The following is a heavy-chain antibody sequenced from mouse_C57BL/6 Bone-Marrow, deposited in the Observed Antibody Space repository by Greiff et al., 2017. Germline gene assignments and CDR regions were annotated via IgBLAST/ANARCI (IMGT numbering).Heavy chain of an antibody. D-gene: IGHD1-1*01. J-gene: IGHJ4*01. V-gene: IGHV1-4*01. CDR2: INPSSGYT. CDR1: GYTFTSYT. Sequence: VQLQQSGAELARPGASVKMSCKASGYTFTSYTMHWVKQRPGQGLEWIGYINPSSGYTKYNQKFKDKATLTAAKSSSTAYMQLSSLTSEDSAVYYCTVTTVVGSHAIDYWGQGTTVTVSS. CDR3: TVTTVVGSHAIDY.